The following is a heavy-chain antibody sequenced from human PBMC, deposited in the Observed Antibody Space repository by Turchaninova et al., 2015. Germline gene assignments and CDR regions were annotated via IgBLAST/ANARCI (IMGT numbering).Heavy chain of an antibody. Sequence: QVQLQESGPGLVKPSETLSLTCTVSGGSISTYSWRWIRQPPGKALEWIGYISYSGSTNYNPSLKSRVTISVDRSKNQFSLKLNSVTAADSAVYYCARDRWFDPWGQGTLVTVSS. CDR2: ISYSGST. CDR1: GGSISTYS. CDR3: ARDRWFDP. J-gene: IGHJ5*02. V-gene: IGHV4-59*01.